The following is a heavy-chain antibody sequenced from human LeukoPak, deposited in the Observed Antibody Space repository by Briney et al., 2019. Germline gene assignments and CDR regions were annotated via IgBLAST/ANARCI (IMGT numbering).Heavy chain of an antibody. J-gene: IGHJ6*04. Sequence: SVKVSCKASGGTFSSYAISWVRQAPGQGLEWMGGIIPILGTANYAQKFQGRVTITADKSTSTAYMELSSLRSEDTAVYYCAKKRYGSGSIYGMDVWGKGTTVTVSS. D-gene: IGHD3-10*01. CDR2: IIPILGTA. V-gene: IGHV1-69*06. CDR3: AKKRYGSGSIYGMDV. CDR1: GGTFSSYA.